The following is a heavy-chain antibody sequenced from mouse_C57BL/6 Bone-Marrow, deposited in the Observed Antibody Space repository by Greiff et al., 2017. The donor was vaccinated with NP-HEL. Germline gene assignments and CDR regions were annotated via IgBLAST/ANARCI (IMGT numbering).Heavy chain of an antibody. Sequence: QVQLKQSDAELVKPGASVKISCKASGYTFTDHTIHWMQQRPEQGLEWIGYIYPRDGSTKYNETFKGKATLTADKSSSTAYMQLNSLTSEYAAVDFCARSPDSSYPYCAMDYWGQGPAATVAA. D-gene: IGHD1-1*01. CDR2: IYPRDGST. J-gene: IGHJ4*01. CDR3: ARSPDSSYPYCAMDY. V-gene: IGHV1-78*01. CDR1: GYTFTDHT.